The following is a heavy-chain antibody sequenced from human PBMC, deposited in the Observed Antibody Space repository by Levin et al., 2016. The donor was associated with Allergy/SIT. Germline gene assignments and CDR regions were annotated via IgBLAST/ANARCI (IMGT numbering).Heavy chain of an antibody. Sequence: ASVKVSCKASGYTFTGYGFTWVRQAPGQGLEWMGWISNYNSYTQYAQKFQGRVSMTTDTSTSTAYMELRSLRSDDTAVYYCARVSFATNGDYDEADYWGQGTLVTVSS. CDR2: ISNYNSYT. J-gene: IGHJ4*02. CDR3: ARVSFATNGDYDEADY. CDR1: GYTFTGYG. V-gene: IGHV1-18*01. D-gene: IGHD4-17*01.